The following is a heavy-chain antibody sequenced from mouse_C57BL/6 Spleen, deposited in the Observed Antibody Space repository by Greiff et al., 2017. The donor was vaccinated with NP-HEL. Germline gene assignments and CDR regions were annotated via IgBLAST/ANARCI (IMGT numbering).Heavy chain of an antibody. CDR1: GYSITSGYY. Sequence: ESGPGLVKPSPSLSLTCSVTGYSITSGYYWNWIRQFPGNKLEWMGYISYDGSNNYNPSLKNRISITRDTSKNQFFLKLNSVTTEDTATYYCARAPFDDWGQGTTLTVSS. J-gene: IGHJ2*01. CDR2: ISYDGSN. V-gene: IGHV3-6*01. CDR3: ARAPFDD.